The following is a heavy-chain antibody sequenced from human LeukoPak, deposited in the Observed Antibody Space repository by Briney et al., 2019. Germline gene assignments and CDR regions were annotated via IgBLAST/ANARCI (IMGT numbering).Heavy chain of an antibody. V-gene: IGHV4-4*02. J-gene: IGHJ6*03. Sequence: SETLSLTCAVSGGSISSSNWWSWVRQPPGKGLEWIGEIYHSGSTNYNPSLKSRVTISVDKSKNQFSLKLSSVTAADTAVYYCARELTGRGYYYYMDVWGKGTTVTVSS. CDR2: IYHSGST. CDR3: ARELTGRGYYYYMDV. CDR1: GGSISSSNW. D-gene: IGHD1-14*01.